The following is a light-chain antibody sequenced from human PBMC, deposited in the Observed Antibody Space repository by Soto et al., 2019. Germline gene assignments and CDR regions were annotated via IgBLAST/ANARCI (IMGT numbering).Light chain of an antibody. CDR3: AAWDDILSGAV. V-gene: IGLV1-47*01. CDR1: SSNIGSKY. CDR2: RND. J-gene: IGLJ7*01. Sequence: QLVLTQPPSASGIPGQGVIISCSGSSSNIGSKYVYWYKQLPGQAPKLLIYRNDQRPSGVPDRFSGSKSGTSASLASRGLRSEDEADYYCAAWDDILSGAVFGGGTQLTVL.